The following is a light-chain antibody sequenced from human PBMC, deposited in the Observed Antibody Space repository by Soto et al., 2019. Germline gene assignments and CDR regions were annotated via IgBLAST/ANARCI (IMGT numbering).Light chain of an antibody. CDR3: QQLNSYPWT. J-gene: IGKJ1*01. CDR2: AAS. CDR1: QPISSN. V-gene: IGKV1-9*01. Sequence: DIQLTQSPSFLSASVGDRVTITCRASQPISSNLAWFQQRPGKAPKVLIYAASTLESGVPSRLSGSGSGTEFTLTISSLQPEDFATYFCQQLNSYPWTFGQGTKVEIK.